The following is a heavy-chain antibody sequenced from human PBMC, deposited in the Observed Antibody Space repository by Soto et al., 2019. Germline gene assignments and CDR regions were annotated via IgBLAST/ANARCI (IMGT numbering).Heavy chain of an antibody. Sequence: GASVKVSCKASGYSFTTSGITWVRQAPGQGLEWMGWISTYNGNTNYAQNLQDRVTLTTDTSTSTAYMELRSLRSDGTAVYYCARRLYGDYDYWGQGTLVTVS. V-gene: IGHV1-18*01. CDR1: GYSFTTSG. J-gene: IGHJ4*02. CDR3: ARRLYGDYDY. D-gene: IGHD4-17*01. CDR2: ISTYNGNT.